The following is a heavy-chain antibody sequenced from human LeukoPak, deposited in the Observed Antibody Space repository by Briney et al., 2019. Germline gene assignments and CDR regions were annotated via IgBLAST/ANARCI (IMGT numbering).Heavy chain of an antibody. CDR3: AKNSDYDILTGYPDY. Sequence: PGGSLRLSCAASGFTFSIYWMSWVRQAPGKGLEWVANMKQRESEKYYADSVKGRFTISRDNSKNTLYLQMNSLRAEDTAVYYCAKNSDYDILTGYPDYWGQGTLVTVSS. CDR2: MKQRESEK. V-gene: IGHV3-7*03. J-gene: IGHJ4*02. D-gene: IGHD3-9*01. CDR1: GFTFSIYW.